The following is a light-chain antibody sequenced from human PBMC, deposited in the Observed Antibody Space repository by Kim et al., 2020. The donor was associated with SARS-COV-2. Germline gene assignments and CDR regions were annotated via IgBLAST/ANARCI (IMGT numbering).Light chain of an antibody. CDR3: QSYDSSNHEV. V-gene: IGLV6-57*02. CDR2: ENN. J-gene: IGLJ3*02. Sequence: KTVTISCTGSSCSIASNYVQWYQQRPGSAPTPVIYENNQRPSGVPDRFSGSIDSSSNSASITIFELEDEAEDDYSCQSYDSSNHEVFGGGTQLTVL. CDR1: SCSIASNY.